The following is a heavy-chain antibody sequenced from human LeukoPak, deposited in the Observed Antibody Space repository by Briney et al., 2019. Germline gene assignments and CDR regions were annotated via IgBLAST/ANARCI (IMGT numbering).Heavy chain of an antibody. CDR3: ARDQGKGKSSRDYSNY. CDR2: ISYDGSNK. Sequence: GGSLRLSCAASGFTFSSYAMHWVRQAPGKGLEWVAVISYDGSNKYYADSVKGRFTISRDNSKNTLYLQMNSLRAEDTAVYYCARDQGKGKSSRDYSNYWGQGTLVTVSS. V-gene: IGHV3-30-3*01. D-gene: IGHD4-11*01. J-gene: IGHJ4*02. CDR1: GFTFSSYA.